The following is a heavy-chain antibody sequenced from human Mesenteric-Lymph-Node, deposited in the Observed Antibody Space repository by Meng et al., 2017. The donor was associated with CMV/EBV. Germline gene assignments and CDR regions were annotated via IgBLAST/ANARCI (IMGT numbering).Heavy chain of an antibody. Sequence: GESLKISCAASGFTFSSYAMNWVRQAPGKGLEWVSAISGSGGRTHYADSVKGRFTISRDNSKNTLYLQMNSLRAEDTAVYYCAKIPTWDSPYFDYWGQGTLVTVSS. CDR2: ISGSGGRT. D-gene: IGHD1-26*01. CDR3: AKIPTWDSPYFDY. J-gene: IGHJ4*02. V-gene: IGHV3-23*01. CDR1: GFTFSSYA.